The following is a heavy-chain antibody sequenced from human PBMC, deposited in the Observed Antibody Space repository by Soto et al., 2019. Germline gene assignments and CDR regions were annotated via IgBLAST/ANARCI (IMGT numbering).Heavy chain of an antibody. J-gene: IGHJ4*02. CDR2: SKSKADGGTT. CDR3: LLNYYDTSGSYPYYFDY. D-gene: IGHD3-22*01. V-gene: IGHV3-15*01. CDR1: GFTFRNAW. Sequence: GGSLRLSCAASGFTFRNAWMSWVRQAPGRGLEWVGRSKSKADGGTTDYAAPVQGRFSISRDDSKNTLYLQMNSLKTEDTAVYYCLLNYYDTSGSYPYYFDYWGQGTLVTVSS.